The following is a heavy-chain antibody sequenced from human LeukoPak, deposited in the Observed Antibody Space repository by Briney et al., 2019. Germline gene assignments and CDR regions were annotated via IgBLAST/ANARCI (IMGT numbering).Heavy chain of an antibody. CDR3: AKVPSGYGMDV. Sequence: GGSLRLSCAASGFTLSNYGMHWVRQAPGKGLEGVAAISYDASNKYYSDSVKGRFTISRDNSKNTLYLQMNGLRAEDTAVYYCAKVPSGYGMDVWGKGTTVTVSS. CDR2: ISYDASNK. V-gene: IGHV3-30*18. CDR1: GFTLSNYG. J-gene: IGHJ6*04.